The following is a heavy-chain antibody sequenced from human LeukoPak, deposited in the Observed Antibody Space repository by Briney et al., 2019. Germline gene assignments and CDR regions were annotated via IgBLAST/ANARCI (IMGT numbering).Heavy chain of an antibody. J-gene: IGHJ6*02. CDR3: ARDLGSVLRFLEWTYYGMDV. V-gene: IGHV1-69*13. D-gene: IGHD3-3*01. Sequence: SVKVSCKASGGTFSSYAISWVRQAPGQGLEWMGGIIPIFGTANYAQKFQGRVTITADESTSTVYMELSSLRSEDTAVYYCARDLGSVLRFLEWTYYGMDVWGQGTTVTVSS. CDR2: IIPIFGTA. CDR1: GGTFSSYA.